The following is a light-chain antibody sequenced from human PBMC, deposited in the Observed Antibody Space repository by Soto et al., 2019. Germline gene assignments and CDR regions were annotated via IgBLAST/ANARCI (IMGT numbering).Light chain of an antibody. CDR2: DVS. CDR1: QSVSNY. V-gene: IGKV3-20*01. CDR3: QQYGSSSIT. Sequence: EIVLTQSPVTLSLSPGEGATLSCRASQSVSNYLAWYQQKPGQAPRLLIYDVSTRATGIPDRFSGSGSGTDFTLTISRLEPEDFAVYYCQQYGSSSITFGQGTRLEIK. J-gene: IGKJ5*01.